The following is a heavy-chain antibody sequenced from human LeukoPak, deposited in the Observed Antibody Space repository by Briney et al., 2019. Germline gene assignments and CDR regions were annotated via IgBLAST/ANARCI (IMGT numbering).Heavy chain of an antibody. D-gene: IGHD6-19*01. CDR1: GFTFSSYA. V-gene: IGHV3-23*01. Sequence: PGGSLRLSCAASGFTFSSYAMSWVRQAPGKGLEWVSAISGSGGSTYYADSVKGRFTISRDNSKNTLYLQMNSLRAEDTAVYYCAKGKYSSGWYGYFQHWGQGTLVTVSS. CDR2: ISGSGGST. J-gene: IGHJ1*01. CDR3: AKGKYSSGWYGYFQH.